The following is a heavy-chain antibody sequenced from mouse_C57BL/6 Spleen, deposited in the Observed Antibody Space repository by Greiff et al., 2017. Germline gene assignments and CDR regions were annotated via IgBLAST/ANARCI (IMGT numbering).Heavy chain of an antibody. CDR3: ARGTGTDAMDY. CDR1: GYAFSSSW. Sequence: LQESGPELVKPGASVKISCKASGYAFSSSWMNWVKQRPGKGLEWIGRISPGDGDTNYNGQFKGKATLTADKSSSTAYMQLSSLTSEDSAVYFCARGTGTDAMDYWGQGTSVTVSS. D-gene: IGHD4-1*01. V-gene: IGHV1-82*01. J-gene: IGHJ4*01. CDR2: ISPGDGDT.